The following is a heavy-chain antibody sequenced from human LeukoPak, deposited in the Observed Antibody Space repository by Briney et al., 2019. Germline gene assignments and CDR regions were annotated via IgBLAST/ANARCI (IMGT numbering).Heavy chain of an antibody. CDR3: TTTTPEIVGATPFDY. J-gene: IGHJ4*02. CDR2: IKSKTDGGTT. Sequence: GGSLRLSCAASGFTFSNAWMSWVRQAPGKGLEWVGRIKSKTDGGTTDYAAPVKGRFTISRDDSKNTLYLQMNSLKTEDTAVYYCTTTTPEIVGATPFDYWGQGTLVTVSS. V-gene: IGHV3-15*01. D-gene: IGHD1-26*01. CDR1: GFTFSNAW.